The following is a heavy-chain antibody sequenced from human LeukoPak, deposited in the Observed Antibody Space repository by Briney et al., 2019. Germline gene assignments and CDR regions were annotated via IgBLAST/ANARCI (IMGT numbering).Heavy chain of an antibody. CDR3: AKAWAVVVVAATPRYNWFDP. CDR2: ISYDGSTT. Sequence: GGSLRLSCAASGFIFSSFAMHWVRQAPGKGLEWVAVISYDGSTTYYADSVRGRFAISRDNSKSTVYLQMNSLRAEDTAVYYCAKAWAVVVVAATPRYNWFDPWGQGTLVTVSS. CDR1: GFIFSSFA. J-gene: IGHJ5*02. V-gene: IGHV3-30*09. D-gene: IGHD2-15*01.